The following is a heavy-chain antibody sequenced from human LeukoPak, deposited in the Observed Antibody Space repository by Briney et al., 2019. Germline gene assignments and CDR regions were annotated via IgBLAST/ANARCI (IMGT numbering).Heavy chain of an antibody. Sequence: ASVKVSCKASGYTFTGYYMHWVRQAPGQGLEWMGWINPNSGGTNYAQKFQGRVTMTRDTSISTAYMELSRLRPDDTAVYYCARDLGVVPAAPPSYYYYGMDVWGQGTTVTVSS. CDR2: INPNSGGT. CDR1: GYTFTGYY. V-gene: IGHV1-2*02. CDR3: ARDLGVVPAAPPSYYYYGMDV. D-gene: IGHD2-2*01. J-gene: IGHJ6*02.